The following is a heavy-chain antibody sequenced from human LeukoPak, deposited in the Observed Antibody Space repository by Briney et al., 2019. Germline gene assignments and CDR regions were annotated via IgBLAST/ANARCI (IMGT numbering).Heavy chain of an antibody. Sequence: GGTLRLSCAASGFTLSSYGMSWVRQAPGKGLEWVSAISGSGGSTYYADSVKGRFTISRDNSKNTLYLQMNSLRAEDMAVYYCAKDGIVGIRGYYGDSYYYYMDVWGKGTTVTISS. J-gene: IGHJ6*03. CDR2: ISGSGGST. V-gene: IGHV3-23*01. CDR1: GFTLSSYG. D-gene: IGHD4-17*01. CDR3: AKDGIVGIRGYYGDSYYYYMDV.